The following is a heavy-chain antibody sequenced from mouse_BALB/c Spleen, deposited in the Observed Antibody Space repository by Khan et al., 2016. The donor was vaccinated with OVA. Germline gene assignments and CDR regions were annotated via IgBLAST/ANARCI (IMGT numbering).Heavy chain of an antibody. V-gene: IGHV1-4*01. CDR2: INPSSSYT. CDR1: GYTFTSNT. CDR3: ARRTKGYAMDY. D-gene: IGHD2-14*01. J-gene: IGHJ4*01. Sequence: QIQLVQSGAELARPGASVKMSCKASGYTFTSNTMHWVKQRPGQGLEWIGYINPSSSYTNYNQKFKDKATLTADKSSSTAYMQLSSLTFEDSAVYYCARRTKGYAMDYWGQGTSVTVSS.